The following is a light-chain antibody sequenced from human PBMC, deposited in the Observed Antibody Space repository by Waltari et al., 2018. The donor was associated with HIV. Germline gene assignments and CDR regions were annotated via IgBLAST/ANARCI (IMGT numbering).Light chain of an antibody. J-gene: IGKJ2*01. CDR2: AAS. CDR1: QSVGTS. V-gene: IGKV3-15*01. CDR3: QQYSDWPPGFT. Sequence: ETVMTQSPATLSVSHGERAILSCRASQSVGTSVAWYQQRPGQAPRLLISAASTRATGVPARFSGSGSGTEFTLTISSLQSEDFVVYYCQQYSDWPPGFTFGQGTKLDIK.